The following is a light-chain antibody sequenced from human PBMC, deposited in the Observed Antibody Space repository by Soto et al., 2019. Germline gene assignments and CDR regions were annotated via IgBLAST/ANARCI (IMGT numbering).Light chain of an antibody. CDR1: QSVSSKF. CDR2: DVS. J-gene: IGKJ5*01. Sequence: EIVLTQSPGTLSLSPGERAALSCRASQSVSSKFLAWYQQKPCQAPTLLIYDVSSRAPGTPDRFSGSGSGTDSTLTISRLEPEDFAVYYCQQYGTSPRITFGQGTRWRL. V-gene: IGKV3-20*01. CDR3: QQYGTSPRIT.